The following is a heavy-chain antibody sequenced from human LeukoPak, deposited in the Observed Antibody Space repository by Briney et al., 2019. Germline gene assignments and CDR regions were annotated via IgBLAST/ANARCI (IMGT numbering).Heavy chain of an antibody. J-gene: IGHJ4*02. CDR2: ISYDGSDK. Sequence: PGRSLRLSCAASGFTFSSCGMHWVRQAPGKGLEWVAVISYDGSDKYYADSVKGRFTISRDNSKNTLYLQMNSLRAEDTAVYYCARNIQDYWGQGTLVTVSS. V-gene: IGHV3-30*03. CDR3: ARNIQDY. CDR1: GFTFSSCG.